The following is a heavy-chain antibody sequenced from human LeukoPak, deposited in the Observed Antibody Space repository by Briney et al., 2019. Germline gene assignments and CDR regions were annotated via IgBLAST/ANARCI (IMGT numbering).Heavy chain of an antibody. CDR1: GYTFTSYY. Sequence: ASVKVSCKASGYTFTSYYMHWVRQAPGQGLEWMGIINPSGGSTSYAQKFQGRVTMTRDTSTSTVYMELSSLRSEDTAVYYCARDLGYCTNGVCYTIDYWGQGTLVTVSS. CDR2: INPSGGST. CDR3: ARDLGYCTNGVCYTIDY. D-gene: IGHD2-8*01. J-gene: IGHJ4*02. V-gene: IGHV1-46*01.